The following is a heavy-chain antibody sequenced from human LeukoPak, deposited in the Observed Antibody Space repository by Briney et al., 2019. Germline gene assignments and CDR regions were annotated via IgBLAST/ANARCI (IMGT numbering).Heavy chain of an antibody. D-gene: IGHD2-15*01. CDR3: ARGYYPPTHFYYMDV. V-gene: IGHV4-4*09. J-gene: IGHJ6*03. CDR1: GGSISNYY. Sequence: RASETLSLTCTVSGGSISNYYWTWIRQPPGKGLEWIGYTYSSGSTNYNPSLKSRLTISVDTSRTQVSLKLSSATAADTAVYYCARGYYPPTHFYYMDVWGKGTTVTVSS. CDR2: TYSSGST.